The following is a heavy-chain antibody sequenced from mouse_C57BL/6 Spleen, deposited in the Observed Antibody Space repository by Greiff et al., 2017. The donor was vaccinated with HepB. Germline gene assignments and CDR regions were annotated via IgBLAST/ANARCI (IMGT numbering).Heavy chain of an antibody. CDR3: AYSNYGFAY. CDR2: IDPSDSYT. J-gene: IGHJ3*01. D-gene: IGHD2-5*01. CDR1: GYTFTSYW. V-gene: IGHV1-69*01. Sequence: QVQLQQPGAELVMPGASVKLSCKASGYTFTSYWMHWVKQRPGQGLEWIGEIDPSDSYTNYNQKFKGKSTLTVDKSSSTAYMQLRSLTSEDSAVYYCAYSNYGFAYWGQGTLVTVSA.